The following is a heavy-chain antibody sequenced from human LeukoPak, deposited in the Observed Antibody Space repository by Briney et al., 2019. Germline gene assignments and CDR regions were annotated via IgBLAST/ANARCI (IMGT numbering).Heavy chain of an antibody. CDR1: GGSISSSNW. Sequence: SETLSLTCAVSGGSISSSNWWSWVRQPPGKGLEWIGEIYHSGSTNYNPSLKSRVTISVDKSENQFSLKLSSVTAADTAVYYCARVYYDILTGYYGMDVWGKGTTVTVSS. CDR3: ARVYYDILTGYYGMDV. J-gene: IGHJ6*04. D-gene: IGHD3-9*01. V-gene: IGHV4-4*02. CDR2: IYHSGST.